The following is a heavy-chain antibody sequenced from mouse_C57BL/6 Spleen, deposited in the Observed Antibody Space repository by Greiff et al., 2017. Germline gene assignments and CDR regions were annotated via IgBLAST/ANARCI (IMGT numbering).Heavy chain of an antibody. J-gene: IGHJ4*01. Sequence: EVQLQQSGPELVKPGASVKISCKASGYTFTDYYMNWVKQSHGKSLEWIGDINPNNGGTSYNQKFKGKATLTVDKSSSAAYMELRSLTSEDSAVYYCARSGIITTVVDYYAMDYWGQGTSVTVSS. CDR3: ARSGIITTVVDYYAMDY. V-gene: IGHV1-26*01. D-gene: IGHD1-1*01. CDR1: GYTFTDYY. CDR2: INPNNGGT.